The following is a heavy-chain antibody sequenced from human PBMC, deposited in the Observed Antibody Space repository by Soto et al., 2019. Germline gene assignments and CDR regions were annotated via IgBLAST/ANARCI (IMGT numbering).Heavy chain of an antibody. CDR2: ISSSSSTI. Sequence: EVQLVESGGGLVQPGGSLRLSCAASGFTFSSYSMNWVRQAPGKGLEWVSYISSSSSTIYYADSVKGRFTISRDNDKNSLYLQMNSLRAEDTAVYDCARIGRLRWGDYWGQGTLVTVSS. D-gene: IGHD4-17*01. V-gene: IGHV3-48*01. CDR3: ARIGRLRWGDY. J-gene: IGHJ4*02. CDR1: GFTFSSYS.